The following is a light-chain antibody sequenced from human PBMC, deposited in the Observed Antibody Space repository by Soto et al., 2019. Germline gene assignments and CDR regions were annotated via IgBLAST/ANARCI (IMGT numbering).Light chain of an antibody. CDR3: SSYAGSLYV. J-gene: IGLJ1*01. CDR2: EVS. V-gene: IGLV2-8*01. Sequence: QSALTQPPSASGSPGQSVTISCTGTSSDVGDYNYVSCYQQHPGKAPKLMIYEVSKRPSGVPDRFSGSKSGNTASLTVSGLQAEDEADYYCSSYAGSLYVFGTGTKLTVL. CDR1: SSDVGDYNY.